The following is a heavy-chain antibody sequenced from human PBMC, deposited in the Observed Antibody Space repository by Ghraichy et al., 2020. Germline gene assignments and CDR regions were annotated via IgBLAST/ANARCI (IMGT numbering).Heavy chain of an antibody. Sequence: SQTLSLTCAVYGGSFSGYYWSWIRQPPGKGLEWIGEINHSGSTNYNPSLKSRVTISVDTSKNQFSLKLSSVTAADTAVYYCARAGSSTSSYYMDVWGKGTTVTVSS. CDR2: INHSGST. CDR3: ARAGSSTSSYYMDV. J-gene: IGHJ6*03. D-gene: IGHD2-2*01. CDR1: GGSFSGYY. V-gene: IGHV4-34*01.